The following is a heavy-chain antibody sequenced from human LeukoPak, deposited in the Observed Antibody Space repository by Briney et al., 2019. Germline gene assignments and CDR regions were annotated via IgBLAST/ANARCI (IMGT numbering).Heavy chain of an antibody. J-gene: IGHJ4*02. CDR2: IRYDGSNK. D-gene: IGHD3-16*01. V-gene: IGHV3-30*02. CDR3: ARDLPRGGSYYFDY. Sequence: GWSLRLSCAASGFTFSSYAMHWVRQAPGTGLEWLAFIRYDGSNKYYADSVKGRFTISRDNSQKTLFLQMNSLRAEDTAVYYCARDLPRGGSYYFDYWGQGTLVTVSS. CDR1: GFTFSSYA.